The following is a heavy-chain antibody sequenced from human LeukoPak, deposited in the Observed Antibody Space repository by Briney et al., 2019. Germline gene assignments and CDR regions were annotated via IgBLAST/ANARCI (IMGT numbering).Heavy chain of an antibody. CDR1: GGSPSSFY. CDR2: SHGNGDT. Sequence: SETLSLTCTVSGGSPSSFYWSWIRQPPGMGLEWIGYSHGNGDTNYNPSLKSRVTISVDTSKNQCSLKLTSVTAADTAVYYCARHRAYDSGTYYRWFAPWGPGTLVTVSS. V-gene: IGHV4-59*08. D-gene: IGHD3-22*01. J-gene: IGHJ5*02. CDR3: ARHRAYDSGTYYRWFAP.